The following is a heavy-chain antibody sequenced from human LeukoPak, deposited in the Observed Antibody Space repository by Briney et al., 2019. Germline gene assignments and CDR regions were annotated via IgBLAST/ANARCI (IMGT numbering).Heavy chain of an antibody. CDR2: IYYSGST. CDR1: GGFISSYY. D-gene: IGHD6-19*01. CDR3: ARESSGWYDQYFQH. Sequence: SETLSLTCTVSGGFISSYYWSWIRQPPGKGLEWIGYIYYSGSTNYNPSLKSRVTISVDTSKNQFSLKLSSVTAADTAVYYCARESSGWYDQYFQHWGQGTPVTVSS. J-gene: IGHJ1*01. V-gene: IGHV4-59*01.